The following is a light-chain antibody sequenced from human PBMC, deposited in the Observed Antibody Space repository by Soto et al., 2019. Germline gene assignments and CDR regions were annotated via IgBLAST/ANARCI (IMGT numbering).Light chain of an antibody. V-gene: IGKV3-15*01. CDR1: ETVATN. CDR2: GAS. Sequence: EVVMRQSLATLSVSPGERATLSCRASETVATNLAWYQQKPGQAPRLLISGASTRAAGISDRFRGSGSGTEFTLTISSLRSEDSAIYYCHYYFEGPPIKLGQGTTVDIK. J-gene: IGKJ1*01. CDR3: HYYFEGPPIK.